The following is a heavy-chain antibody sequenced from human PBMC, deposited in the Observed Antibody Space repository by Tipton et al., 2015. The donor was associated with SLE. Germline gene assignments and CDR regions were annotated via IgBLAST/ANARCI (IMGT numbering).Heavy chain of an antibody. CDR1: GASVSSSVYS. CDR2: MFYTGSA. Sequence: LRLSCTVSGASVSSSVYSWGWIRQPPGKGLQWIGAMFYTGSAHYNPSLKSRVAISVDTSKNHFSLNLSSVTAADTAVYYCARELDAFHIWGQGTMVTVSS. V-gene: IGHV4-61*08. CDR3: ARELDAFHI. J-gene: IGHJ3*02.